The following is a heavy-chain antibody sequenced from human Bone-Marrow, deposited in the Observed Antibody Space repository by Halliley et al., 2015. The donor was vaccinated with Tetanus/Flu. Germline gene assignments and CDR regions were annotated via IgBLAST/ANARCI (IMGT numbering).Heavy chain of an antibody. CDR3: AKVGSSGWYGLDV. J-gene: IGHJ6*02. V-gene: IGHV3-23*01. Sequence: VSLISANGRNTYYGDSVRGRFTISRDNSMNTLYLQMNSLRAEDTAVYYCAKVGSSGWYGLDVWGQGTTVTVSS. CDR2: ISANGRNT. D-gene: IGHD6-19*01.